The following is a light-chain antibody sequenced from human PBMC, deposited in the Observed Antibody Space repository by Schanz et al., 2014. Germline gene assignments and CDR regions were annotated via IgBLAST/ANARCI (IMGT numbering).Light chain of an antibody. J-gene: IGKJ1*01. CDR2: DAS. V-gene: IGKV3D-20*02. CDR1: QSVSSSN. CDR3: QQRSNWPPT. Sequence: EIVLTQSPGTLSLSPGERATLSCRASQSVSSSNLAWYQQKPGRAPRLLIYDASNRATGIPARFSGSGSGTDFTLTISSLEPEDFAVYYCQQRSNWPPTFGQGTKVEIK.